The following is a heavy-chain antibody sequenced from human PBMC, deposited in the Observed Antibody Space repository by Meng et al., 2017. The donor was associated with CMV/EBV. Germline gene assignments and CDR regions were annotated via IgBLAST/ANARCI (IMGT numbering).Heavy chain of an antibody. V-gene: IGHV3-20*04. CDR2: INWNGGST. Sequence: GGSLRLSCTVSGGSISSSSYYWGWVRQAPGKGLEWVSGINWNGGSTGYADSVKGRFTISRDNAKNSLYLQMNSLRAEDTALYYCARDYSTLWDGSDYWGQGTLVTVSS. J-gene: IGHJ4*02. D-gene: IGHD3-10*01. CDR3: ARDYSTLWDGSDY. CDR1: GGSISSSSYY.